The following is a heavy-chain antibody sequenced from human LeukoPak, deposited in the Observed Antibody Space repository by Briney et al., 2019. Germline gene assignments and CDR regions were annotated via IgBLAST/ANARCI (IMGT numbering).Heavy chain of an antibody. J-gene: IGHJ3*02. CDR3: AREVAGTWAFDI. Sequence: SEILSLTCAVYGGSFSGYYWSWIRQPPGKGLEWIGEINHSGSTNYNPSLKSRVTISVDTSKNQFSLKLSSVTAADTAVYHCAREVAGTWAFDIWGQGTMVTVSS. CDR1: GGSFSGYY. V-gene: IGHV4-34*01. CDR2: INHSGST. D-gene: IGHD6-19*01.